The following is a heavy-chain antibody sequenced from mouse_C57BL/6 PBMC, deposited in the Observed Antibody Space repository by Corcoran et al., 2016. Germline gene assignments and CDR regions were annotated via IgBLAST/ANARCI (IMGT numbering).Heavy chain of an antibody. CDR2: IYWDDDK. V-gene: IGHV8-12*01. CDR3: ARLTGTPFDY. D-gene: IGHD4-1*01. Sequence: VTLKESGPGILQSSQTLSLTCSFSGFSLSTSGMGVSWIRQPSGKGLEWLAHIYWDDDKRYNPSLKSRLTISKDTSRNQVFLKITSVDTADTATYYCARLTGTPFDYWGQGTTLTVSS. J-gene: IGHJ2*01. CDR1: GFSLSTSGMG.